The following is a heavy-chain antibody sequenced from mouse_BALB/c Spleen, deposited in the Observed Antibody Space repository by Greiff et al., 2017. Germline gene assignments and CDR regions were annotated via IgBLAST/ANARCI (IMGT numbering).Heavy chain of an antibody. V-gene: IGHV2-6-7*01. CDR1: GFSLTGYG. CDR2: IWGDGST. D-gene: IGHD2-4*01. CDR3: ARENDYDGGLYAMDY. J-gene: IGHJ4*01. Sequence: VQLQESGPGLVAPSQSLSITCTVSGFSLTGYGVNWVRQPPGKGLEWLGMIWGDGSTDYNSALKSRLGISKDNSKSQVFLKMNSLQTDDAARYFCARENDYDGGLYAMDYWGQGTSITVSS.